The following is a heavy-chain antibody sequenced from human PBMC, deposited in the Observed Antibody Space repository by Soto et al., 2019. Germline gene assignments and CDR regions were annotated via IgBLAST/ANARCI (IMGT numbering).Heavy chain of an antibody. D-gene: IGHD3-16*02. Sequence: ASVKVSCKASGYTFTGYYMHWVRQAPRQGLEGMGWINPNSGGTNYAQKVQGRVTMTRDTSISTACAELSRVIADGTAVYYCARRSRLVELSLDHWGKGNLVNVSS. V-gene: IGHV1-2*02. CDR2: INPNSGGT. CDR3: ARRSRLVELSLDH. CDR1: GYTFTGYY. J-gene: IGHJ5*02.